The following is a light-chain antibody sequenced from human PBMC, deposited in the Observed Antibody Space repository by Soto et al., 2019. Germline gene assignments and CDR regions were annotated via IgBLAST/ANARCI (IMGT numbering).Light chain of an antibody. J-gene: IGKJ4*02. V-gene: IGKV1-9*01. CDR3: QQLYSSPLS. CDR1: QGISTY. Sequence: DIQLTQSPSFLSASVGDRVTITCRAGQGISTYLAWYQQSPGKAPTLLIYAASTLQSGVPSRFSGSGSGTEFTLTISSLQPEDFATYFCQQLYSSPLSFGGGTKVDIK. CDR2: AAS.